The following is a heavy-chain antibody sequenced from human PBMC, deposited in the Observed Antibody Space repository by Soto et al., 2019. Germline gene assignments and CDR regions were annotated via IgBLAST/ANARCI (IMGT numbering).Heavy chain of an antibody. CDR3: ARDVQETMIVVESPRFDP. CDR1: GGSISSGDYY. J-gene: IGHJ5*02. CDR2: IYYSGST. D-gene: IGHD3-22*01. Sequence: SETLSLTCTVSGGSISSGDYYWSWIRQPPGKGLEWIGYIYYSGSTYYSPSLKSRVTISVDTSKNQFSLKLSSVTAADTAVYYCARDVQETMIVVESPRFDPWGQGTLVTVSS. V-gene: IGHV4-30-4*01.